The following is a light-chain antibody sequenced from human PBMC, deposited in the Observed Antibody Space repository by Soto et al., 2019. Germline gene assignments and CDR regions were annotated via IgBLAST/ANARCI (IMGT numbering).Light chain of an antibody. J-gene: IGLJ2*01. Sequence: QSALTQHASVSGSAGQSITISCTGTSSDVGAYNFVSWYQQHPGKAPKLMIYDVTNRPSGVSSRFSGSKSGNTASLAISGLQAEDEADYYCSSYTTSNTLIFGGGTKLTVL. CDR1: SSDVGAYNF. V-gene: IGLV2-14*03. CDR2: DVT. CDR3: SSYTTSNTLI.